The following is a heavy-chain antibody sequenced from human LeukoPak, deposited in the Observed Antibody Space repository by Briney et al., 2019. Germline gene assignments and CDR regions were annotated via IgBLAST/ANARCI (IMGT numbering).Heavy chain of an antibody. J-gene: IGHJ5*02. D-gene: IGHD4-17*01. Sequence: TSETLSPTCTVSGGSISSYYWSWIRQPPEKGLEWIGYIYYSGSTNYNPSLKSRVTISVDTSKNQFSLKLSSVTAADTAVYYCARHALHHSLRGVTTVGNWFDPWGQGTLVTVSS. CDR3: ARHALHHSLRGVTTVGNWFDP. CDR2: IYYSGST. CDR1: GGSISSYY. V-gene: IGHV4-59*08.